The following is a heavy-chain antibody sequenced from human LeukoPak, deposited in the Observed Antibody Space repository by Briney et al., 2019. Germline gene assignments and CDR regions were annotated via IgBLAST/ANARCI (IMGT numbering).Heavy chain of an antibody. D-gene: IGHD6-13*01. CDR2: INPSGGST. V-gene: IGHV1-46*01. Sequence: GASVKVSCKASGYTFPSYYMPWVRQPPGQGLEWMGIINPSGGSTSYAQKFQGRVTMTRDTSTSTVYMELSSLRSEDTAVYYCARRAAAGTLFSYFDYWGQGTLVTVS. CDR1: GYTFPSYY. CDR3: ARRAAAGTLFSYFDY. J-gene: IGHJ4*02.